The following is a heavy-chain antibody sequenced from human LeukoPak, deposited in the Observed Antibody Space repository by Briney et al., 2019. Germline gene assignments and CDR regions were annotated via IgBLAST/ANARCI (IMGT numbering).Heavy chain of an antibody. CDR2: TYADGST. V-gene: IGHV3-74*01. D-gene: IGHD6-19*01. CDR3: TGSGGNSC. Sequence: GGSLRLSCAASGFTLSGNSMHWVRQAPGKGLVWVSSTYADGSTFYADSVKGRFTISRDNAKNTVYLQMNSLRGEGTAVYYCTGSGGNSCWGQGTMVTVSS. J-gene: IGHJ3*01. CDR1: GFTLSGNS.